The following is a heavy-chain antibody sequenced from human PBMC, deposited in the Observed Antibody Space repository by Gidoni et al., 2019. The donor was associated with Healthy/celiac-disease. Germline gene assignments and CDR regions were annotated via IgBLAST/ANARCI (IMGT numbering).Heavy chain of an antibody. Sequence: ELQLAQSGAEVTNPGESRRISCKDSGYSFHSSWNSWMPQMPGKGLEWMGRIAPSDSYTNYSPSFPGHVTISADKSISTAYLQWSSLKASDTAMYYGAGPGYCSSTSCYTGNYYYGMDVWGQGTTVTVSS. CDR1: GYSFHSSW. V-gene: IGHV5-10-1*03. CDR2: IAPSDSYT. D-gene: IGHD2-2*02. CDR3: AGPGYCSSTSCYTGNYYYGMDV. J-gene: IGHJ6*02.